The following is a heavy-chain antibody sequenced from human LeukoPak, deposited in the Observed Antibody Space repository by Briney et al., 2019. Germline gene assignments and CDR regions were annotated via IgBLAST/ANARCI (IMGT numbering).Heavy chain of an antibody. J-gene: IGHJ4*02. V-gene: IGHV3-48*02. D-gene: IGHD6-6*01. CDR3: ARGDTTIAAEDY. CDR2: ISSSSSNI. Sequence: GGSLRLSCAASGFTFSSYSMNWVRQAPGKGLEWISYISSSSSNIYYADSVKGRFTISRDNAKNPVHLQMNSLRDEDTAVYFCARGDTTIAAEDYWGQGTLVTVSS. CDR1: GFTFSSYS.